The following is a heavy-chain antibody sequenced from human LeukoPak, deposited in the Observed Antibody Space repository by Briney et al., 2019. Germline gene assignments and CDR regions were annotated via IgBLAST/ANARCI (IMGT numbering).Heavy chain of an antibody. Sequence: GGSLRLSCAASGFTFNNYAMSWVRQAPGKGLEWVSTLSGSGGHTYYADSVKGRFTISRDNSKNTLYLQINRLRAEDTAVYYCAKNGYSYGHIYYFDYWGQGTLVTVSS. J-gene: IGHJ4*02. D-gene: IGHD5-18*01. CDR1: GFTFNNYA. V-gene: IGHV3-23*01. CDR2: LSGSGGHT. CDR3: AKNGYSYGHIYYFDY.